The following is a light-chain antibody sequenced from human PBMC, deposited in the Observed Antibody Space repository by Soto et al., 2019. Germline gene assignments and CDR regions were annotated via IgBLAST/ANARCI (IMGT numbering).Light chain of an antibody. Sequence: QSVLTQPPSVSAAPGQKVTISCAGSSSNIGSNYVSWYQQIPGTAPKLLIYNNNERPSGIPDRFSGSKSDTSASLDITGLQTGDEADYDCGTWERSLRAGVFGGGTKVTVL. CDR1: SSNIGSNY. CDR2: NNN. CDR3: GTWERSLRAGV. J-gene: IGLJ2*01. V-gene: IGLV1-51*01.